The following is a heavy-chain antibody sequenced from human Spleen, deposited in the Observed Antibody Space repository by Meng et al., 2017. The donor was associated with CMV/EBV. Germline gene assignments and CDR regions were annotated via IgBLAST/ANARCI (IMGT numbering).Heavy chain of an antibody. D-gene: IGHD4-11*01. V-gene: IGHV4-34*01. CDR3: ARGRTTRYYYYGMDV. CDR2: IKHSGST. CDR1: GGSFSGYY. J-gene: IGHJ6*02. Sequence: VSLRLSCAVYGGSFSGYYWSWIRQPPGKGLEWIGEIKHSGSTNYNPSLKSRVTISVDTSKNQFSLKLSSVTAADTAVYYCARGRTTRYYYYGMDVWGQGTTVTVSS.